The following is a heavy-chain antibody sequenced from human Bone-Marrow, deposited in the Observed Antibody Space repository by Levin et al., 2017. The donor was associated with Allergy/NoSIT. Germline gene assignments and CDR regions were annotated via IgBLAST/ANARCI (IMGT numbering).Heavy chain of an antibody. V-gene: IGHV2-26*01. CDR3: ARIRTRYGGYDYAPSYYYYMDV. CDR1: GFSLSNARMG. D-gene: IGHD5-12*01. Sequence: SGPTLVKPTETLTLTCTVSGFSLSNARMGVSWIRQPPGKALEWLAHIFSHDEKSYSTSLKSRLTISKDTSKSQVVLTMTNMDPVDTATYYWARIRTRYGGYDYAPSYYYYMDVWGKGTTVTVSS. J-gene: IGHJ6*03. CDR2: IFSHDEK.